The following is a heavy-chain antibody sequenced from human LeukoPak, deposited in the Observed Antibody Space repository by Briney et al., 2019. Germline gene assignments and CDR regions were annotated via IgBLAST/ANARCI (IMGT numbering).Heavy chain of an antibody. V-gene: IGHV4-39*01. D-gene: IGHD6-19*01. CDR2: VYHSGST. CDR3: ARQYEPYSSSFDY. J-gene: IGHJ4*02. CDR1: GGSISSSY. Sequence: SETLSLTCTVSGGSISSSYWGWIRQPPGKGLEWIGSVYHSGSTYYNPSLKSRVTTSVDTSKNHFSLKLSSVTAADTAVYYCARQYEPYSSSFDYWGQGTLVTVSS.